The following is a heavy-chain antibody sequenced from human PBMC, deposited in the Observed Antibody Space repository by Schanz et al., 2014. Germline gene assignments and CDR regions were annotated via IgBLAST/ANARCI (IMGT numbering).Heavy chain of an antibody. D-gene: IGHD1-26*01. V-gene: IGHV1-46*01. CDR3: ARDRDQWDGNYLDY. Sequence: QVQVEQSGPEVKKPGASVKVSCKASGYTFTSDSMHWVRQAPGQGLEWMGMINPSGGSTTYAQQFQGRVTFTADKSTSPASMELSSLRYEDTAVYYCARDRDQWDGNYLDYWGQGTLVTVSS. CDR2: INPSGGST. CDR1: GYTFTSDS. J-gene: IGHJ4*02.